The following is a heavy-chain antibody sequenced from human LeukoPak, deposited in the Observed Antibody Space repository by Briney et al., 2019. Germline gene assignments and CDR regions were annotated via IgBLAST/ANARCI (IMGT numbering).Heavy chain of an antibody. D-gene: IGHD6-6*01. V-gene: IGHV4-39*01. CDR2: IYYSGST. J-gene: IGHJ6*03. Sequence: SETLSLTCTVSGGSISSSSYYWGWIRQPPGKGLEWIGSIYYSGSTYYNPSLKSRVTISVDTSKNQFSLKLSSVTAADTAVYYCARTMAAREYYYYYMDVWGKGTTVTVSS. CDR3: ARTMAAREYYYYYMDV. CDR1: GGSISSSSYY.